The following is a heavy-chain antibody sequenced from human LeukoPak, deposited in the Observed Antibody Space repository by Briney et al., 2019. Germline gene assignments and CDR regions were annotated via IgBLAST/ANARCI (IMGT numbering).Heavy chain of an antibody. CDR3: ALLWFGELYVPPTDY. CDR1: GYSISSGYY. CDR2: INHSGST. J-gene: IGHJ4*02. Sequence: SETLSLTCTVSGYSISSGYYWSWIRQPPGKGLEWIGEINHSGSTNYNPSLKSRVTIAVVTSKNQFSLKLSSVTAADTAVYYCALLWFGELYVPPTDYWGQGTLVTVSS. V-gene: IGHV4-38-2*02. D-gene: IGHD3-10*01.